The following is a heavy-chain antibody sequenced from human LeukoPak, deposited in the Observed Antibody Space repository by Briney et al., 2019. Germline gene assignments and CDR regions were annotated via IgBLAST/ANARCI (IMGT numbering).Heavy chain of an antibody. D-gene: IGHD6-6*01. CDR1: GGSLSGFY. J-gene: IGHJ3*02. V-gene: IGHV4-59*12. Sequence: SETLSLTCTVSGGSLSGFYWSWIRQPPGKELEWIASFYYGGSTYYNPSLQSRVTISLDTSKNHFSLRLRSVTAADTAVYYCARVDTPSTAAFYDAFDIWGHGTMVTVS. CDR2: FYYGGST. CDR3: ARVDTPSTAAFYDAFDI.